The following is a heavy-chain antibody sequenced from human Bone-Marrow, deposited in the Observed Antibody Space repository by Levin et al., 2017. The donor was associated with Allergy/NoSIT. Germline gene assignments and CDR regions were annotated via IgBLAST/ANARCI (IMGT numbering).Heavy chain of an antibody. CDR3: AKDPCSSATCYGSYYYFDVMDA. V-gene: IGHV3-30*02. J-gene: IGHJ6*02. D-gene: IGHD2-2*01. CDR2: LSYDGRNK. Sequence: GGSLRLSCAASGFTFTNYGMHWVRQAPGKGLEWVAYLSYDGRNKYYAESVKGRFTISRDNVKDRLFLQMDSLRTDDTAVYFCAKDPCSSATCYGSYYYFDVMDAWGRGTTVTVSS. CDR1: GFTFTNYG.